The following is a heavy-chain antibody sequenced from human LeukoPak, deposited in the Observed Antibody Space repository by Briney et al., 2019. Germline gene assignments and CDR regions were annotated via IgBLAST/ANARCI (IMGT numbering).Heavy chain of an antibody. V-gene: IGHV4-61*02. CDR3: ARDARLAAAATV. D-gene: IGHD6-13*01. CDR1: GGSISSASYQ. CDR2: IYSSVNT. J-gene: IGHJ4*02. Sequence: PSQTLSLTCTVSGGSISSASYQWSWIRQPAGKGLEWIGRIYSSVNTNYNPSLKSRVTISVDTSKNQFSLKLSSVTAADTAVYYCARDARLAAAATVWGQGTLVTVSS.